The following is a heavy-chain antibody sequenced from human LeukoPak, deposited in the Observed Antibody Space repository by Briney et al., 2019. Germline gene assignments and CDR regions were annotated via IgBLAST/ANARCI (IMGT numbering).Heavy chain of an antibody. D-gene: IGHD3-10*01. CDR1: GFTFSSYA. V-gene: IGHV3-23*01. CDR2: ISGSGGST. CDR3: AKDLAERFALLWFGEIDY. Sequence: GGSLRLSCAASGFTFSSYAMSWVRQAPGKGLEWVSAISGSGGSTYYADSVKGRFTISRDNSKNTLYLQMNSLRAEDTAVYYCAKDLAERFALLWFGEIDYWGQGTLVTVSS. J-gene: IGHJ4*02.